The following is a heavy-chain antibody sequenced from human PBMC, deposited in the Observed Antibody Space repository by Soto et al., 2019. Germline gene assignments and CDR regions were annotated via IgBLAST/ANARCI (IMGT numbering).Heavy chain of an antibody. Sequence: SETLSLTCTVSGGSISSGGYYWSWIRQHPGKGLEWIGFIYYSGSTYYNPSLKSRVTISVDTSKNQFSLKLSSVTAADTAVYYCARVGRYYDSSGYYLGYWGQGTLVTVSS. CDR2: IYYSGST. CDR1: GGSISSGGYY. V-gene: IGHV4-31*03. D-gene: IGHD3-22*01. J-gene: IGHJ4*02. CDR3: ARVGRYYDSSGYYLGY.